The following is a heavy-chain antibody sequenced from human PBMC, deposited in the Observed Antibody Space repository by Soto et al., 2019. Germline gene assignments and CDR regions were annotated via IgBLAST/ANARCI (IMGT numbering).Heavy chain of an antibody. J-gene: IGHJ4*02. Sequence: EVQLVESGGGLVQPGGSLRLSCAASGFDFSNSWMHWVRQAPGKGLVWVAHVNSDGSITTYADSVRGRFTISRHNTKNTVYLQMNSLRVEDTAVYYCTRDQRYSSAVWGQGTLVTVSP. CDR3: TRDQRYSSAV. V-gene: IGHV3-74*01. CDR1: GFDFSNSW. CDR2: VNSDGSIT. D-gene: IGHD5-18*01.